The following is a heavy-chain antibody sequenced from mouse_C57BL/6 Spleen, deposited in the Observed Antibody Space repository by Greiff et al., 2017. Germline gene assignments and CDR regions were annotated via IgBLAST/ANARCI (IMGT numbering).Heavy chain of an antibody. J-gene: IGHJ1*03. CDR1: GFTFSDYG. D-gene: IGHD1-1*01. V-gene: IGHV5-17*01. CDR2: ISSGSSTI. CDR3: ARGRYYYGSSYGYFDV. Sequence: EVQLQESGGGLVKPGGSLKLSCAASGFTFSDYGMHWVRQAPEKGLEWVAYISSGSSTIYYADTVKGRFTISRDNAKNTLFLQMTSLRSEDTAMYYCARGRYYYGSSYGYFDVWGTGTTVTVSS.